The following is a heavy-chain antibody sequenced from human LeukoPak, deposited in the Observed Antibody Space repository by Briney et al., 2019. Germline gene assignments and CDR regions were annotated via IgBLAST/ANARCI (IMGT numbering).Heavy chain of an antibody. V-gene: IGHV1-18*01. CDR1: GYTFTSYG. D-gene: IGHD3-10*01. CDR3: AREIGVLLWFGDPQSAFDI. Sequence: APVKVSCKASGYTFTSYGISWVRQAPGQGLEWMGWISAYNGNTNYAQKLQGRVTMTTDTSTSTAYMELRSLRSDDTAVYYCAREIGVLLWFGDPQSAFDIWGQGTMITVSS. J-gene: IGHJ3*02. CDR2: ISAYNGNT.